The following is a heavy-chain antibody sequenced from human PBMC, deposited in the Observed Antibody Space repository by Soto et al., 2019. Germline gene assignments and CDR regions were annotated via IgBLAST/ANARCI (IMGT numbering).Heavy chain of an antibody. J-gene: IGHJ3*02. CDR2: IYYSGST. V-gene: IGHV4-59*08. CDR3: ARLEGVVVAATNDAFDI. Sequence: SETLSLTCTGSGGSISSYYWSWIRQPPGKGLEWIGYIYYSGSTNYNPSLKSRVTISVDTSKNQFSLKLSSVTAADTAVYYCARLEGVVVAATNDAFDIWGQGTMVTVSS. D-gene: IGHD2-15*01. CDR1: GGSISSYY.